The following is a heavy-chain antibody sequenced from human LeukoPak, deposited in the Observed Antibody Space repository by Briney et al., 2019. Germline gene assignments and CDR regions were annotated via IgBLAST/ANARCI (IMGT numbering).Heavy chain of an antibody. D-gene: IGHD3-9*01. CDR2: ISYDGIHK. CDR3: ARGPLYNYDILTGYDY. Sequence: GRSLRLSCVGSQFTFNSYALHWVRQAPGKGLEWVAVISYDGIHKYYADSVKGRFTISRDNSRNTLYLQMDSLRAEDTAVYYCARGPLYNYDILTGYDYWGQGTLVTVSS. J-gene: IGHJ4*02. V-gene: IGHV3-30-3*01. CDR1: QFTFNSYA.